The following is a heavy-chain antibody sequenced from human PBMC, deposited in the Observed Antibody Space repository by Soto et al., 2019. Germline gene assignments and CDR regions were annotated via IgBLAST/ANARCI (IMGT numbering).Heavy chain of an antibody. D-gene: IGHD2-15*01. V-gene: IGHV3-23*01. CDR1: GFTFSSYA. Sequence: GGSLRLSCAASGFTFSSYAMGWVRQGPGKGLEWVAVVSIGGSTHYADSVRGRFTISRDNSKNTLSLQMNSLTAEDTAVYFCEKRRGAGGHFDYWGQGALVTVSS. J-gene: IGHJ4*02. CDR2: VSIGGST. CDR3: EKRRGAGGHFDY.